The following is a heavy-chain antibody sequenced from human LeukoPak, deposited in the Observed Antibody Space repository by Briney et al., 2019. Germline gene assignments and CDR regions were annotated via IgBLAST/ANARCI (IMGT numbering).Heavy chain of an antibody. CDR2: IRNDGSNK. V-gene: IGHV3-30*02. D-gene: IGHD3-10*02. CDR1: GFSFSSYG. J-gene: IGHJ6*04. Sequence: GGSLRLSCAASGFSFSSYGMHWVRQAPGKGLEWVAFIRNDGSNKYYADSVKGRFSIFRDNSKNTLYLQMNSLRAEDTAVYYCAELGITMIGGVWGKGTTVTISS. CDR3: AELGITMIGGV.